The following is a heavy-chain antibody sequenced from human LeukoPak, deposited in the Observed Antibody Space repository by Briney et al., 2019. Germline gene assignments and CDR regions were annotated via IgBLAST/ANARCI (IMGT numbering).Heavy chain of an antibody. D-gene: IGHD3-3*01. Sequence: GTLSLTCAVSGGSISSSNWWSWVRQAPGKGLEWVSYISSSSSTIYYADSVKGRFTISRDNAKNSLYLQMNSLRAEDTAVYYCARQSESGYSNWGQGTLVTVSS. CDR3: ARQSESGYSN. J-gene: IGHJ4*02. V-gene: IGHV3-48*04. CDR2: ISSSSSTI. CDR1: GGSISSSN.